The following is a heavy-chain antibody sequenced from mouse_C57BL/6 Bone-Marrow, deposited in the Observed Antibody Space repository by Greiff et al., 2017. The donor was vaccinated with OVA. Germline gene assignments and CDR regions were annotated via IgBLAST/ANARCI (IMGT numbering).Heavy chain of an antibody. D-gene: IGHD1-1*01. CDR3: TTTVVAFDY. J-gene: IGHJ2*01. CDR2: IDPENGDT. CDR1: GFNIKDDY. Sequence: EVQLQESGAELVRPGASVKLSCTASGFNIKDDYMHWVKQRPEQGLEWIGWIDPENGDTEYASKFQGKATITADTSSNTAYLQLSSLTSEDTAVYYCTTTVVAFDYWGQGTTLTVSS. V-gene: IGHV14-4*01.